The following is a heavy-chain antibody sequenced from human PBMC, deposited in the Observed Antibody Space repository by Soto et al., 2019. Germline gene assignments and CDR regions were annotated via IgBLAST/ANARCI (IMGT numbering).Heavy chain of an antibody. CDR3: ARRAITASTTGGAVDA. Sequence: EVQLLESGGDLVQPGGSLRLSCSSSGFSFNNYVMNWVRQASGKGLEWVSTVSPTGDSTFYADSVKGRFTISRDNSKNTLYLQMNSLRAADVAVYYCARRAITASTTGGAVDAWGQGTKVTVSS. D-gene: IGHD1-7*01. J-gene: IGHJ3*01. CDR1: GFSFNNYV. CDR2: VSPTGDST. V-gene: IGHV3-23*01.